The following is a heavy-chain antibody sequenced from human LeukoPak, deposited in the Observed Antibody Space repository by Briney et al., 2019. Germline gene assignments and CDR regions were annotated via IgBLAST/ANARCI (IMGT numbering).Heavy chain of an antibody. V-gene: IGHV1-18*01. Sequence: GASVKVSCKASGYTFTTYGVSWVGQAPGQGLEWMGWISTYDGDKKYPQKLQGRVTMTTDTSTSTAYMELRSLRSDDTAVYYCARHGNFDYGGQGTLAAVS. CDR2: ISTYDGDK. CDR1: GYTFTTYG. CDR3: ARHGNFDY. J-gene: IGHJ4*02.